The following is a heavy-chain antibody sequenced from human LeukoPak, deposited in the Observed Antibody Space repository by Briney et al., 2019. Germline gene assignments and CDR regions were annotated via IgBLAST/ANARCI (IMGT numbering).Heavy chain of an antibody. Sequence: GGSLRLSCAASGFTFSSYGIHWVRQAPGQGLEWVAFIRFDGSNEAYADSVKGRFTISRDNSKKTLYLQMNSLRAEDTAVYYCAKEGQYSNSSPRDWGQGTLVTVSS. CDR2: IRFDGSNE. V-gene: IGHV3-30*02. CDR3: AKEGQYSNSSPRD. D-gene: IGHD6-6*01. CDR1: GFTFSSYG. J-gene: IGHJ4*02.